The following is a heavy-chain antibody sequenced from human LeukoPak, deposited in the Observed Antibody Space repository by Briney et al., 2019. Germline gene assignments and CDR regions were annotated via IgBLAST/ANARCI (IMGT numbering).Heavy chain of an antibody. V-gene: IGHV1-2*06. D-gene: IGHD2-15*01. Sequence: GASVKVSCKASGYTFTGYYMHWVRQAPGQGLEWMGRINPNSGGTNYAQKFQGRVTMTRDTSISTAYMELSRLRSDDTAVYYCARDPGYCSGGSCYSFDCWGQGTLVTVSS. CDR3: ARDPGYCSGGSCYSFDC. CDR2: INPNSGGT. CDR1: GYTFTGYY. J-gene: IGHJ4*02.